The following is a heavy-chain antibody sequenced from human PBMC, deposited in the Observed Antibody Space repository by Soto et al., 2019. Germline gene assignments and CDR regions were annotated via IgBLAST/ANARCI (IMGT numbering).Heavy chain of an antibody. V-gene: IGHV3-21*01. CDR3: ARVGGLQKNNAFDI. CDR1: GFTFSSYS. J-gene: IGHJ3*02. Sequence: EVPLVESGVGLVKPGGSLRLSCAASGFTFSSYSMNWVRQAPGKGLEWVSSISSSSTYIYYADSVKGRFTISRDNAKNSLYLQMNSLRAKDTAVYYCARVGGLQKNNAFDIWGQGTMVTVSS. CDR2: ISSSSTYI. D-gene: IGHD4-4*01.